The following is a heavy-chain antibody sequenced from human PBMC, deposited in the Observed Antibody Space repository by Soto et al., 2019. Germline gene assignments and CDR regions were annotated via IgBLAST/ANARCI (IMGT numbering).Heavy chain of an antibody. CDR1: GFPFISHG. D-gene: IGHD3-22*01. J-gene: IGHJ4*02. V-gene: IGHV3-33*01. CDR2: IWYDGSNK. Sequence: PGVPLRLSCAAAGFPFISHGMHCVRTAPGKGLEWVAVIWYDGSNKYYADSVKGRFTISRDNSKNTLYLQMNSLRAEDTAVYYCARDDSSGYNPSPKTFDYWGQGTLVTVSS. CDR3: ARDDSSGYNPSPKTFDY.